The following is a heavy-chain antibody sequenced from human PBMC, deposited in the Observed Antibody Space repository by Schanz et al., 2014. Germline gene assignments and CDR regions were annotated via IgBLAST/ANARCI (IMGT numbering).Heavy chain of an antibody. J-gene: IGHJ4*02. CDR3: TKFETRTGTNY. V-gene: IGHV3-33*06. CDR2: VCYDGSKK. D-gene: IGHD1-1*01. Sequence: VQLVESGGGVVQPGRSLRLSCAASGFTFSSYGMHWVRQVPGKGLEWVAVVCYDGSKKYYADSVKGRFTISRDNSKNTLYLQMNSLRAEDTAVYYCTKFETRTGTNYWGQGTLVTVSS. CDR1: GFTFSSYG.